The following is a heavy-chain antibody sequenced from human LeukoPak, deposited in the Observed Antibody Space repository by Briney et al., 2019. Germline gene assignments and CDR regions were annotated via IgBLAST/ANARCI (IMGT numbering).Heavy chain of an antibody. V-gene: IGHV3-48*01. J-gene: IGHJ6*04. Sequence: GGSLRLSCAASGFRFSSYSMNWVRQAPGKGLEWVSYISHTGSTMSYADSVKGRFTISRDNSKNTLYLQMNSLRVEDTAVYFCAKDRPTVVTFEVWGKGTTVTVSS. CDR3: AKDRPTVVTFEV. CDR2: ISHTGSTM. D-gene: IGHD4-23*01. CDR1: GFRFSSYS.